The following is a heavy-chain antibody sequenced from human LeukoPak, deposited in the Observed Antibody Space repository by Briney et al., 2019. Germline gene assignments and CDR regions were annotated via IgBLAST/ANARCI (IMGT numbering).Heavy chain of an antibody. CDR1: GFTFSSYG. CDR3: ARGGYYYDSSGLPGD. D-gene: IGHD3-22*01. V-gene: IGHV3-30*02. CDR2: IRYDGSNK. J-gene: IGHJ3*01. Sequence: GGSLRLSCAASGFTFSSYGMHWVRQAPGKGLEWVAFIRYDGSNKYYADSVKGRFTISRDNSKNTLYLQMNSLRAEDTAVYYCARGGYYYDSSGLPGDWGQGTMVTVSS.